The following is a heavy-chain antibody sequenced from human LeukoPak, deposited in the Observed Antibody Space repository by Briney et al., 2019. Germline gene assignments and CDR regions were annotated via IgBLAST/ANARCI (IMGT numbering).Heavy chain of an antibody. J-gene: IGHJ3*02. CDR3: ARARAFTIPSGAFDI. CDR2: INPNSGGT. D-gene: IGHD3-3*01. Sequence: ASVKVSCKASGYTFTGYYMHWVRQAPGQGLEWMGWINPNSGGTNYAQKFQGRVTMTRDTSISTAYMELSRLRSDDTAVYYCARARAFTIPSGAFDIWGQGTMVTVSS. V-gene: IGHV1-2*02. CDR1: GYTFTGYY.